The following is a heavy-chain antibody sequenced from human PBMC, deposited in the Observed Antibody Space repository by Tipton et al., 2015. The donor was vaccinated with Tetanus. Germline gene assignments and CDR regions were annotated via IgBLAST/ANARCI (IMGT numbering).Heavy chain of an antibody. CDR3: ARHGSIGARQNRFDA. CDR1: GGTFTNYA. CDR2: ITPIFGTT. J-gene: IGHJ5*02. V-gene: IGHV1-69*01. Sequence: QLVQSGAEVKKPGSSVKVSCKASGGTFTNYALSWVRQAPGQGLEWVGGITPIFGTTNSAPKFQGRVTITADESTNTAYMELSSLRSEDTAVYYCARHGSIGARQNRFDAWGQGTPVTVSS. D-gene: IGHD6-6*01.